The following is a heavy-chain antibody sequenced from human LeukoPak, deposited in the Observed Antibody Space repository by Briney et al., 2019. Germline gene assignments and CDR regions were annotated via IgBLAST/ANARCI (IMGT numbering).Heavy chain of an antibody. J-gene: IGHJ4*02. CDR1: GGTFSSYA. D-gene: IGHD3-3*01. CDR3: ARDEWLLGFFDC. CDR2: IIPIFGTA. V-gene: IGHV1-69*05. Sequence: WASVKVSCKASGGTFSSYAISWVRQAPGQGLEWMGGIIPIFGTANYAQKFQGRVTITTDEFTSTAYMELSSLRSEDTAVYYCARDEWLLGFFDCWGQGTLVTVSS.